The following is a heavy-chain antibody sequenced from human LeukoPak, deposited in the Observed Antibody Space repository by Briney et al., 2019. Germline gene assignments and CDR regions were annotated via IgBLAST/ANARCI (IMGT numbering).Heavy chain of an antibody. V-gene: IGHV3-21*01. CDR1: GFTFSSYS. CDR2: ISSSSSYI. CDR3: AREALTLFGPPYGSPSDY. Sequence: GGSLRLSCAASGFTFSSYSMNWVRQAPGKGLEWVSSISSSSSYIYYADSVKGRFTISRDNAKNSLYLQMKSLRAEDTAVYYCAREALTLFGPPYGSPSDYWGQGTLVTVSS. D-gene: IGHD3-10*01. J-gene: IGHJ4*02.